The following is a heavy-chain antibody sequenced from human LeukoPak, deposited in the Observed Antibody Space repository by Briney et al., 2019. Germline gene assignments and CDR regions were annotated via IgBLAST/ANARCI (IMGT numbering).Heavy chain of an antibody. CDR2: IWSDGR. CDR1: GFTFSNYG. D-gene: IGHD2-8*01. Sequence: GGSLRLPCTASGFTFSNYGIHWVRPAPGKGLEWLVVIWSDGRSAYYVKGRFTISRDNSKNTVNLQMTGLRVEDTAVYYCAKDYYPHLTIPNGFAGEYWGQGTLVTVSS. CDR3: AKDYYPHLTIPNGFAGEY. V-gene: IGHV3-33*03. J-gene: IGHJ4*02.